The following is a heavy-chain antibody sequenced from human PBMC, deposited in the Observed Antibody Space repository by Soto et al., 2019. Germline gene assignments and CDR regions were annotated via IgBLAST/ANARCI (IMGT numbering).Heavy chain of an antibody. V-gene: IGHV3-11*01. J-gene: IGHJ4*02. Sequence: PGGSLRLSCAASGFTFSDYYMSWIRQAPGKGLEWVSYITSDGSPIYYADSVRGRFTISRDSAKSSVSLQMNSLRAEDTAMYYCAGGEMPTISFDYWGQGTLVTVSS. CDR1: GFTFSDYY. CDR3: AGGEMPTISFDY. D-gene: IGHD1-1*01. CDR2: ITSDGSPI.